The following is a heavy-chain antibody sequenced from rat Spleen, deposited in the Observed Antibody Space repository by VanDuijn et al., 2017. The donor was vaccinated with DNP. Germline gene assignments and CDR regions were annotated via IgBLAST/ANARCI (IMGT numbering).Heavy chain of an antibody. Sequence: QVQMKETGPGLVQTTQTLSVTCTVSGFSLTSYGVHWVRQAPGKGLEWMGIIWGDGSTTYNSVLKSRLIISRDTSKSQVFLTMNSLQTDDTAVYYCAEDYYDGSYYYALDAWGQGTSVTVSS. CDR2: IWGDGST. D-gene: IGHD1-12*02. CDR3: AEDYYDGSYYYALDA. CDR1: GFSLTSYG. V-gene: IGHV2-77*01. J-gene: IGHJ4*01.